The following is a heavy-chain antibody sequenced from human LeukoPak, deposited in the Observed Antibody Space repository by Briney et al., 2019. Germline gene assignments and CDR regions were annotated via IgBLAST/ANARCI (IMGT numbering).Heavy chain of an antibody. CDR2: IYPSDSDT. Sequence: HGESLKISFKASEXSFTSYWIGWVRQMPGKGLEWMGVIYPSDSDTVYSPSFQGQVTISADKSIRTAYLQWSSLKASDTAMYYCASRGGKSYFHTWGQGTLVTVSS. CDR3: ASRGGKSYFHT. CDR1: EXSFTSYW. V-gene: IGHV5-51*01. D-gene: IGHD1-26*01. J-gene: IGHJ1*01.